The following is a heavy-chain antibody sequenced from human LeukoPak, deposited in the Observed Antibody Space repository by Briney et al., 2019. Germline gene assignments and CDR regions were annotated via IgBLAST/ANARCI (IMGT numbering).Heavy chain of an antibody. J-gene: IGHJ4*02. V-gene: IGHV3-7*03. CDR2: IKQDGSEK. Sequence: QRGGSLRLSCAASGFTFSSDWMSWVRQAPGKGLEWVANIKQDGSEKYYVDSVKGRFTISRDNAKNSLYLQMNSLRAEDTAVYYCARTEVLWFGEPNFPYYFDYWGQGTLVTVSS. CDR1: GFTFSSDW. D-gene: IGHD3-10*01. CDR3: ARTEVLWFGEPNFPYYFDY.